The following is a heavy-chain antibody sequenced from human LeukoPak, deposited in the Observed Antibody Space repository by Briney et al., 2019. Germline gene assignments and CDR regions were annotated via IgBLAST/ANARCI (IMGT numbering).Heavy chain of an antibody. Sequence: PGRSLRLSCAASGFTFSNFGMHWVRQAPGEGLEWVSYISSSSSYIYYADSVKGRFTISRDNAKNSLYLQMNSLRAEDTAVYYCARDQTGTTPGVYYYYMDVWGKGTTVTVSS. V-gene: IGHV3-21*05. CDR1: GFTFSNFG. J-gene: IGHJ6*03. D-gene: IGHD1-1*01. CDR3: ARDQTGTTPGVYYYYMDV. CDR2: ISSSSSYI.